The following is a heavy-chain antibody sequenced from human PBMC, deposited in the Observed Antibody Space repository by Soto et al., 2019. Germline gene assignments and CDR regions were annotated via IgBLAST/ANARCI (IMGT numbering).Heavy chain of an antibody. CDR1: GGTFRSYA. Sequence: QVQLVQSGAEVKKPGSSVTVSCTASGGTFRSYAISWVRQAPGQGLEWMGGIIPIFGTANYAQKFQGRVTITADESTSTADMELSSLRSEDTAVYYCARDRRVSKHQHDAFDIWGQGTMVTVSS. J-gene: IGHJ3*02. CDR2: IIPIFGTA. D-gene: IGHD6-13*01. V-gene: IGHV1-69*01. CDR3: ARDRRVSKHQHDAFDI.